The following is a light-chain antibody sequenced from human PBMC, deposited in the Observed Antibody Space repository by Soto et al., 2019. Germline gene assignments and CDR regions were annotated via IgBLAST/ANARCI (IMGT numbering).Light chain of an antibody. J-gene: IGLJ2*01. CDR1: SSDVGGYNY. CDR3: SSYTTTSTLNLI. CDR2: DVT. Sequence: QSALTQHSSVSGSPGQSITISCTGTSSDVGGYNYVSWYQQHPGKAPKLMIYDVTNRPSGVSNRFSGSKSGNTASLTISGLQAEDEADYYCSSYTTTSTLNLIFGGGTKLTVL. V-gene: IGLV2-14*03.